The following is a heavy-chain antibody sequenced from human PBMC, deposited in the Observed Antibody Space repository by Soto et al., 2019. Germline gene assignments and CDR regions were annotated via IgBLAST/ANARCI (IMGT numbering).Heavy chain of an antibody. V-gene: IGHV1-18*01. J-gene: IGHJ6*02. CDR2: ISAYNGNT. Sequence: ASVKVSCKASGYTFTSYGISWVRQAPGQGLEWMGWISAYNGNTNYAQKLQGRVTMTTDTSTSTAYMELRSLRSDDTAVYYCARLYVITMVRGVYYYYYGMDVWGQGTTVTVSS. CDR3: ARLYVITMVRGVYYYYYGMDV. CDR1: GYTFTSYG. D-gene: IGHD3-10*01.